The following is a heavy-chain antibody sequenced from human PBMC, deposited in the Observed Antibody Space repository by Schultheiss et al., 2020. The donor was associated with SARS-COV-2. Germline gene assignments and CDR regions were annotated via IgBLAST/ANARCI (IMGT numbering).Heavy chain of an antibody. CDR1: GLTFSRCT. CDR2: ISSSGDYI. CDR3: ARDASFSRIAAAGPYFDY. J-gene: IGHJ4*02. Sequence: GGSLRLSCAASGLTFSRCTMSWVRQAPGKGLEWVSAISSSGDYIHYADSVKGRFTISRDNSKNTLYLQMNSLRAEDTAVYYCARDASFSRIAAAGPYFDYWGQGTLVTVSS. D-gene: IGHD6-13*01. V-gene: IGHV3-23*01.